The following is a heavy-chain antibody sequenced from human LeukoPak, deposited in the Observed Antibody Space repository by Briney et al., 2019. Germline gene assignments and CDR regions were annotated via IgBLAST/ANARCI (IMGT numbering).Heavy chain of an antibody. V-gene: IGHV3-43*02. D-gene: IGHD3-10*01. J-gene: IGHJ3*02. CDR2: ISGDGGST. CDR3: AKEGGSGSYYPDAFDI. Sequence: GGSLRLSCAASGFTFDDYAMHWVRQALGKGLEWVSLISGDGGSTYYADSVKGRFTISRDNSKNSLYLQMNSLRTEDTALYYCAKEGGSGSYYPDAFDIWGQGTMVTVSS. CDR1: GFTFDDYA.